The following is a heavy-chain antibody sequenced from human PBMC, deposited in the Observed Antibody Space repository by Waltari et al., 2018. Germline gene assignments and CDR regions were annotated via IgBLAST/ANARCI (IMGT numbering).Heavy chain of an antibody. D-gene: IGHD2-15*01. Sequence: QVQLVQSGAEVKKPGASVKVSCKASGYTFTSYYMHWVRQAPGQGLEWMGIINPSGGSTSYAQKCQGRVTMTRDTATSTVYMELSSLRSEDTAVYYCARTFPGRWLFDYWGQGTLVTVSS. CDR3: ARTFPGRWLFDY. CDR2: INPSGGST. V-gene: IGHV1-46*01. CDR1: GYTFTSYY. J-gene: IGHJ4*02.